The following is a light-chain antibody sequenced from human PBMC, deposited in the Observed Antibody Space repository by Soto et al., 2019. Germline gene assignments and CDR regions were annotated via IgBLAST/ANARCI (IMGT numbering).Light chain of an antibody. CDR2: DVS. CDR1: QRVSNS. CDR3: QQRSSWPLT. J-gene: IGKJ4*01. Sequence: EIVWTQSPAPLSLSPGERATPSCRASQRVSNSLAWYQQKPGQAPRLLIYDVSNRATDIPARFSGSGSGTDFTLTISSLETEDFAVYYCQQRSSWPLTFGGGTKVEIK. V-gene: IGKV3-11*01.